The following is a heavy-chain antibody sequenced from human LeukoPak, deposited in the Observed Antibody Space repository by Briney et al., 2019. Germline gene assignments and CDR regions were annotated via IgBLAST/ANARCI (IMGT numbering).Heavy chain of an antibody. J-gene: IGHJ4*02. Sequence: GASVKVSCKASGYTFTSYGISWVRQAPGQGLEWMGWISAYNGNTNYAQKLQGRVTMTTDTSTSTAYMELRSLRSDDTAVYYCAIHYYDSSGSTGSFGYWGQGTLVTVSS. CDR2: ISAYNGNT. V-gene: IGHV1-18*01. CDR3: AIHYYDSSGSTGSFGY. CDR1: GYTFTSYG. D-gene: IGHD3-22*01.